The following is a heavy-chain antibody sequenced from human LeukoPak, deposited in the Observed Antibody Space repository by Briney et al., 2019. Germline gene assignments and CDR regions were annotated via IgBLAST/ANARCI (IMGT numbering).Heavy chain of an antibody. J-gene: IGHJ4*02. V-gene: IGHV4-59*01. CDR2: IYYSGST. CDR3: ARVSYYDSSGLGGFDY. D-gene: IGHD3-22*01. CDR1: GGSISSYY. Sequence: PSETLSLTCTVSGGSISSYYWSWIRQPPGKGLEWIGYIYYSGSTNYNPPLKSRVTISVDTSKNQFSLKLSSATAADTAVYYCARVSYYDSSGLGGFDYWGQGTLVTVSS.